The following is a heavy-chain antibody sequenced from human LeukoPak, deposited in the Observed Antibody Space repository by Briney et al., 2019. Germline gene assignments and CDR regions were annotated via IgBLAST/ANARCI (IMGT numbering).Heavy chain of an antibody. V-gene: IGHV4-59*08. D-gene: IGHD6-19*01. Sequence: SETLSLTCTVSGGSISSYYWSWIRQPPGKGLEWIGYIYYSGSTNYNPSLKSRVTISVDTSKNQFSLKLSSVTAADTAVYYCARLTVAGNQFDYWGQGTLVAVSS. CDR2: IYYSGST. CDR3: ARLTVAGNQFDY. J-gene: IGHJ4*02. CDR1: GGSISSYY.